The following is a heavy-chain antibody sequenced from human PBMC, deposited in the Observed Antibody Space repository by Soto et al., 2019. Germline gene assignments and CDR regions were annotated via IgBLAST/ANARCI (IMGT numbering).Heavy chain of an antibody. D-gene: IGHD2-2*01. CDR1: GGSISSGGYS. CDR2: IYHSGST. Sequence: SETLSLTCAVSGGSISSGGYSWSWIRQPPGKGLEWIGYIYHSGSTNYNPSLKSRVTISVDRSKNQFSLKLTSLTAADTAVYYCARGTNIVVVPAAMEGSNWFDPWGQGTLVTVSS. J-gene: IGHJ5*02. V-gene: IGHV4-30-2*01. CDR3: ARGTNIVVVPAAMEGSNWFDP.